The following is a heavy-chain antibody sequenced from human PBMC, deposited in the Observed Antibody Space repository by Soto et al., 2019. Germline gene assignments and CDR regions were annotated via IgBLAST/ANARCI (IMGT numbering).Heavy chain of an antibody. J-gene: IGHJ4*02. CDR3: ARDAPPADY. Sequence: QVQLVQSGAEVKKPGASVKVSCKASGYTFTSYGISWVRQATGQGLEWMGWIRAYNGNTNYAQKLQGRVTMTTDPSTSTAYMEVRSRRSDGTAVYYCARDAPPADYWGQGTLVTVSS. V-gene: IGHV1-18*01. CDR2: IRAYNGNT. CDR1: GYTFTSYG.